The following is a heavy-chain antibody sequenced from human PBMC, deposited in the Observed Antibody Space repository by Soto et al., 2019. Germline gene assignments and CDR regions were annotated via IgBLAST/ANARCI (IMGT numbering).Heavy chain of an antibody. Sequence: QVQLVQSGAEVKKPGSSVKVSCEASGGTFSIDTISWVRQAPGQGLEWMGGSANSAQKFQGRLTVTADESTSTVYLQLSSLTSEDTAVYYCARDAPPDIAWFDPWGQGTLVSVSS. J-gene: IGHJ5*02. CDR3: ARDAPPDIAWFDP. CDR1: GGTFSIDT. CDR2: SA. V-gene: IGHV1-69*01. D-gene: IGHD2-15*01.